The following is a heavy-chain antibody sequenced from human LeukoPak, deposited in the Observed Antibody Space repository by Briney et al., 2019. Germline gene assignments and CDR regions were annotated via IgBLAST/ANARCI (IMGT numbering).Heavy chain of an antibody. CDR3: VRLLYGTGVAGTESDY. J-gene: IGHJ4*02. CDR2: INHSGST. CDR1: GGSFSDNY. V-gene: IGHV4-34*01. Sequence: SETLSLTCAVYGGSFSDNYWSWIRQPPGEGLEWIGEINHSGSTNYNPSLKSRVTISVDTSKNQFSLKLSSVTAADTAVYYCVRLLYGTGVAGTESDYWGQGTLVTVSS. D-gene: IGHD6-19*01.